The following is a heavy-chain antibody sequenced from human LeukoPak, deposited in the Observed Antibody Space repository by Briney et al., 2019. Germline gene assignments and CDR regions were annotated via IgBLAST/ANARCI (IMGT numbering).Heavy chain of an antibody. D-gene: IGHD1-20*01. CDR1: GGTFSSYA. Sequence: SMKVSCKASGGTFSSYAISWVRQAPGQGLEWMGGIIPIFGTANYAQKFQGRVTITADESTSTAYMELSSLRSEDTAVYYCATSITGTGHYFDYWGQGTLVTVSS. CDR3: ATSITGTGHYFDY. V-gene: IGHV1-69*01. J-gene: IGHJ4*02. CDR2: IIPIFGTA.